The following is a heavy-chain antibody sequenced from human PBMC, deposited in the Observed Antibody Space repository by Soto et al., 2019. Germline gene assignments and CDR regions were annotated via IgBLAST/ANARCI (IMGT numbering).Heavy chain of an antibody. D-gene: IGHD3-9*01. CDR1: GGSISSSSYY. J-gene: IGHJ6*02. V-gene: IGHV4-39*01. Sequence: TSETLSLTCTVSGGSISSSSYYWGWIRQPPGKGLEWIGSIYYSGSTYYNPSLKSRVTISVDTSKNQFSLKLSSVTAADTAVYYCAGLPTFYDILTGPLAMDVWGQGTTVTVS. CDR3: AGLPTFYDILTGPLAMDV. CDR2: IYYSGST.